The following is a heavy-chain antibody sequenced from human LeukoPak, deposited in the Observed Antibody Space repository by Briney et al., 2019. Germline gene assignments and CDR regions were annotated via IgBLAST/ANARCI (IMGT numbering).Heavy chain of an antibody. CDR3: ARAYCSGGSCYPYYYYYGMDV. D-gene: IGHD2-15*01. CDR1: GGSFSGYY. Sequence: SETLSLTCAVYGGSFSGYYWSWIRQPPGKGLEWLGEINHSGSTNYNPSLKSRVTISVDTSKNQFSLKLSSVTAADTAVYYCARAYCSGGSCYPYYYYYGMDVWGQGTTVTVSS. CDR2: INHSGST. V-gene: IGHV4-34*01. J-gene: IGHJ6*02.